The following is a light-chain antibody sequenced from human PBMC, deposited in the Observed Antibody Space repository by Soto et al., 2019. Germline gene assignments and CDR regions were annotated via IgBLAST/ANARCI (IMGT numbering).Light chain of an antibody. CDR3: QQYGTSPIT. V-gene: IGKV3-20*01. CDR2: GAS. Sequence: ENVLTQSPGTLSLSPGESATLSSRASQTVSSYLTWYQQRTSQAPRLLISGASRRATGIPDRFSGSGSGTDFTLTISRLEPEDFALYYCQQYGTSPITFGQGTRLEIK. J-gene: IGKJ5*01. CDR1: QTVSSY.